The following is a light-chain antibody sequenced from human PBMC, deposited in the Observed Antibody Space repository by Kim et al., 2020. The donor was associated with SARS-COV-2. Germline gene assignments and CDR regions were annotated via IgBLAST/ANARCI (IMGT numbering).Light chain of an antibody. CDR1: SSNIGADYD. J-gene: IGLJ1*01. Sequence: QRVTISCTGRSSNIGADYDVHWYQQVPGSAPKLLIYSNHTRPSGVPDRFSGSRSGTSASLAITGLQADDEADYYCQSYDSSLTANVFGTGTKVTVL. CDR3: QSYDSSLTANV. V-gene: IGLV1-40*01. CDR2: SNH.